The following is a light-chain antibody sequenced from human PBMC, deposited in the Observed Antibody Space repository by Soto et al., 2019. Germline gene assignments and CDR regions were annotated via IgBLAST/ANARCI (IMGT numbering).Light chain of an antibody. CDR2: KTS. V-gene: IGKV1-5*03. CDR3: EQYNSNPLT. Sequence: DIQMTQSPSTLSASVGDRVTITCRASQSFSTWLAWYQQKPGKAPNLLIYKTSILESGVQSRYSGSGYGTEFTLPISSLQPDDFATYYCEQYNSNPLTFGGGTKVEIK. CDR1: QSFSTW. J-gene: IGKJ4*01.